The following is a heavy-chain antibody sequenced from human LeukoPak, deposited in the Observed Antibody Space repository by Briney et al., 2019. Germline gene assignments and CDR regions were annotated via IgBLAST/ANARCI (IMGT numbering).Heavy chain of an antibody. J-gene: IGHJ4*02. Sequence: GGSLRLSCAASGFTFSSYFMSWVRQAPGKGLEWVANIKQDGSEKYYVDSVKGRFTISRDNAKNSLYLQMNSLRAEDTPVYYCARDRLGVTRMYFDSWGRGTLVTVSS. CDR1: GFTFSSYF. V-gene: IGHV3-7*01. D-gene: IGHD3-10*01. CDR2: IKQDGSEK. CDR3: ARDRLGVTRMYFDS.